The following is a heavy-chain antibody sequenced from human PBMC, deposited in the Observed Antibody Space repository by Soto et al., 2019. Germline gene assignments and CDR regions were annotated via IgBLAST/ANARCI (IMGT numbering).Heavy chain of an antibody. CDR2: IYYGGST. V-gene: IGHV4-59*01. J-gene: IGHJ4*02. CDR3: ARHRTSSYGDFPFGFDY. CDR1: GGSISSYY. D-gene: IGHD4-17*01. Sequence: TSETLSLTCTVSGGSISSYYWSWIRQPPGKGLEWIGYIYYGGSTNYNPSLKSRVTISVDTSKNQFSLKLSSVTAADTAVYYCARHRTSSYGDFPFGFDYWGQGTLGTVSS.